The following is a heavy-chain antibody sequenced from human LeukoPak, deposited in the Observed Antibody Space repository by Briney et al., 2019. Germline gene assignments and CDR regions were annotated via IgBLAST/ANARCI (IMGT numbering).Heavy chain of an antibody. CDR1: GGSISSSSYY. J-gene: IGHJ4*02. V-gene: IGHV4-39*01. CDR2: IYYSGST. CDR3: LSLGELSFRDYFDY. D-gene: IGHD3-16*02. Sequence: PSETLSLTCTVSGGSISSSSYYWGWIRQPPGKGLEWIGSIYYSGSTYYNPSLKSRVTISVDTSKNQFSLKLSSVTAADTAVYYCLSLGELSFRDYFDYWGQGTLVTVSS.